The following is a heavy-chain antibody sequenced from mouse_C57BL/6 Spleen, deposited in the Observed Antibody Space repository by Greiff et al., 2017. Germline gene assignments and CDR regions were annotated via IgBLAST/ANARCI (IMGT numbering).Heavy chain of an antibody. Sequence: VQLQQSGPELVQPGASVKISCKASGYAFSRSWMNWVKQRPGKGLEWIGRIYPGDGDTNYNGKFKGKATLTADKSSSTAYMQNSSLTSEDSAVYFFARREDYWGQGTTLTVSS. CDR1: GYAFSRSW. CDR3: ARREDY. V-gene: IGHV1-82*01. J-gene: IGHJ2*01. CDR2: IYPGDGDT.